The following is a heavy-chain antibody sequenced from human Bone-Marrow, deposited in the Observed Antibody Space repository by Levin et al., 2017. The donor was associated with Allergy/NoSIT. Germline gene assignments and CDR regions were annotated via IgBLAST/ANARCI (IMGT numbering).Heavy chain of an antibody. Sequence: GASVKVSCKASGYVFTNYFLHWVRQAPGQGLEWMGIINPSGESISYAQKFQGRVTMTKDTSTSTAYMDLSSLRSEDTAVYFCARHTAMVRDAFDVWGQGTMVTVSS. V-gene: IGHV1-46*01. CDR1: GYVFTNYF. CDR3: ARHTAMVRDAFDV. D-gene: IGHD5-18*01. J-gene: IGHJ3*01. CDR2: INPSGESI.